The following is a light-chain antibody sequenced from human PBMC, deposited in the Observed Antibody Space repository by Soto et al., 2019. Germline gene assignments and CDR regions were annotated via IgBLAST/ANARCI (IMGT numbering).Light chain of an antibody. CDR1: QSISSY. V-gene: IGKV1-39*01. Sequence: DIQMTHSPSSLSASVGDRVTITCRASQSISSYLNWYQQKPGKAPKLLIYAASSLQSGVPSRFSGSGSGTDFTLTISSLQPEDSATYFCQQTYTNPQTFGQGTKVDIK. J-gene: IGKJ1*01. CDR2: AAS. CDR3: QQTYTNPQT.